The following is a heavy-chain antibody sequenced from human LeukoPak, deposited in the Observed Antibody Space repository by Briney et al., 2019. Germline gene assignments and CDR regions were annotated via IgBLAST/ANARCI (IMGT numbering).Heavy chain of an antibody. CDR3: ARELRATRTLVGWFDP. D-gene: IGHD5-12*01. CDR1: GDSVSSNSAA. CDR2: TYYRSKWYN. V-gene: IGHV6-1*01. Sequence: SQTLSLTCAISGDSVSSNSAAWNWIRQSPSRGLEWLGRTYYRSKWYNDYAVSVKSRITINPDTSKNQFSLQLNSATPEDTAVYYCARELRATRTLVGWFDPWGQGTLVTVSS. J-gene: IGHJ5*02.